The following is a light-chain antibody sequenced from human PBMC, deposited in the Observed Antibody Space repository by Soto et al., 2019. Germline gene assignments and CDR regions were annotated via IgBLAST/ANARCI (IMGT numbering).Light chain of an antibody. CDR1: SSDVGGSDY. Sequence: QSALTQPASVSGSPGQSITISCIGTSSDVGGSDYVSWYQQHPGKAPKLVIYDVSNRPSGVSDRFSGSKSGNTASLTISGLQAEDEAYYYCCSYTRSNSLVLFGGGTKRTVL. CDR3: CSYTRSNSLVL. V-gene: IGLV2-14*01. J-gene: IGLJ2*01. CDR2: DVS.